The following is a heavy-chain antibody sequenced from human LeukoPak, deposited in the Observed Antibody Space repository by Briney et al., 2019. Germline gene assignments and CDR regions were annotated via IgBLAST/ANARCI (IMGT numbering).Heavy chain of an antibody. CDR3: AKAYYDSSGYADY. Sequence: PGGSLRLSCAASGFTFSTYWMTWVRQAPGKGLEWVSAISGSGGSTYYADSVKGRFTISRDNSKNTLYLQMNSLRAEDTAVYYCAKAYYDSSGYADYWGQGTLVTVSS. CDR1: GFTFSTYW. CDR2: ISGSGGST. V-gene: IGHV3-23*01. J-gene: IGHJ4*02. D-gene: IGHD3-22*01.